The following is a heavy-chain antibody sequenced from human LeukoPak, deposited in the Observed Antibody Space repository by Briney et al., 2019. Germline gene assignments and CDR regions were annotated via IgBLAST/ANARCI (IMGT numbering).Heavy chain of an antibody. D-gene: IGHD6-13*01. CDR1: GLTFSDYS. J-gene: IGHJ4*02. CDR2: ISAGGGST. V-gene: IGHV3-23*01. CDR3: AKDAAGPEF. Sequence: QSGGSLRLSCAASGLTFSDYSMTWVRQAPGKGLFWVSGISAGGGSTYYADSVKGRFTISRDNSRNTLYLQTNSLRAEDTAVYYCAKDAAGPEFWGQGTLVTVSS.